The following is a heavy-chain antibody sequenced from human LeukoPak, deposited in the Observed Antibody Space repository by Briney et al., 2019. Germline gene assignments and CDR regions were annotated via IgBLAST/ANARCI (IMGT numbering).Heavy chain of an antibody. CDR2: IYYSGST. Sequence: SETLSLTCNVSGGSISSYYWSWIRQPPGKGLEWIGYIYYSGSTYYNPSLKSRVTISVDTSKNQFSLKLSSVTAADTAVYYCGRGRGFDVFDIWGQGTMVTVSS. D-gene: IGHD3-10*01. CDR3: GRGRGFDVFDI. CDR1: GGSISSYY. J-gene: IGHJ3*02. V-gene: IGHV4-59*06.